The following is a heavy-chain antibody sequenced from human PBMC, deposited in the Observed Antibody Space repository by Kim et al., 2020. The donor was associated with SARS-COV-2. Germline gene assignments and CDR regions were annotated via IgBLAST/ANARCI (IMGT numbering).Heavy chain of an antibody. Sequence: ASVKVSCKASGYTFTSHSVFWLRKAPGQRLEWVGYIVVGSGNTRYSTSLQGRVTITRETSASTAYMELSSLRSEDTALYYCAREQSRGADLDYWGQGSLVTVSS. CDR1: GYTFTSHS. J-gene: IGHJ4*02. CDR3: AREQSRGADLDY. CDR2: IVVGSGNT. V-gene: IGHV1-3*01.